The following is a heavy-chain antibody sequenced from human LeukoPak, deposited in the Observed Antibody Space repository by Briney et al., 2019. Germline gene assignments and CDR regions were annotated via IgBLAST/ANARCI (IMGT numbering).Heavy chain of an antibody. CDR3: ARDYYDSSGYYSLDY. CDR1: GFTFSSYA. Sequence: GGSLRLSCAASGFTFSSYAMHWVRQAPGKGLEWVAVISYDGSNKYYADSVKGRFTISRDNSKNTLYLQMNSLRAEDTAVYYCARDYYDSSGYYSLDYWGQGTLVTVSS. CDR2: ISYDGSNK. J-gene: IGHJ4*02. V-gene: IGHV3-30-3*01. D-gene: IGHD3-22*01.